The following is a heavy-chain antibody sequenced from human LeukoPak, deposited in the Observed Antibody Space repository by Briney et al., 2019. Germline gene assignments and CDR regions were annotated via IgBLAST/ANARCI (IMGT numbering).Heavy chain of an antibody. CDR1: GFTFSSYA. CDR2: ISYDGSNK. V-gene: IGHV3-30*01. Sequence: GGSLRLSCAASGFTFSSYAMHWVRQAPGKGLEWVAVISYDGSNKYYADSVKGRFTISRDNSKNALYLQMNSLRAEDTAVYYCARDIRNYLDYWGQGTLVTVSS. CDR3: ARDIRNYLDY. J-gene: IGHJ4*02.